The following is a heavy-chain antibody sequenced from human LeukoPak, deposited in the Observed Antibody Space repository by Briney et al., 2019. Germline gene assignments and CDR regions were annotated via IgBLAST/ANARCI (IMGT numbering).Heavy chain of an antibody. CDR3: ARASSAYLFDY. CDR1: GGSISSSSYD. V-gene: IGHV4-39*01. Sequence: SETLSLTCTVSGGSISSSSYDWGWIRHPPGEGLEWDGSIYYSGSSYYNPSLKSRVTISVDTSKNQCSLKLSSVTAADTAVYYCARASSAYLFDYWGQGTLVTVSS. CDR2: IYYSGSS. D-gene: IGHD2-2*01. J-gene: IGHJ4*02.